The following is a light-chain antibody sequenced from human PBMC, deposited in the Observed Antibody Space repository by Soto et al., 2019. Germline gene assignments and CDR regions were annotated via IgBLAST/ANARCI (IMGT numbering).Light chain of an antibody. Sequence: EIVLTQSPGTLSLSPGERATLFCRASQSVSSSYLSWYQQKPGQAPRLLISGASDRATGIPDRFSGSGAGTDFTLTSSRLEPEDFAVYSCQQYSSSPWTFGQGTKVEIK. V-gene: IGKV3-20*01. CDR1: QSVSSSY. J-gene: IGKJ1*01. CDR2: GAS. CDR3: QQYSSSPWT.